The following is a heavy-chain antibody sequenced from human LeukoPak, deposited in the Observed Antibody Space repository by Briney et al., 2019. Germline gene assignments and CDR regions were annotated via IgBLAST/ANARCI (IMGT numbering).Heavy chain of an antibody. D-gene: IGHD3-10*01. V-gene: IGHV4-39*01. J-gene: IGHJ4*02. CDR2: IYYSGST. CDR1: GGSISSSSYY. CDR3: ARLPITMVRGVRRGSFDY. Sequence: SETLSLTCTVSGGSISSSSYYWVWIRQPPGKGREWIGRIYYSGSTYYNPALKSRVTISVDTSKSQFSLKLSSVTAADTAVYYCARLPITMVRGVRRGSFDYWGQGTLVTVSS.